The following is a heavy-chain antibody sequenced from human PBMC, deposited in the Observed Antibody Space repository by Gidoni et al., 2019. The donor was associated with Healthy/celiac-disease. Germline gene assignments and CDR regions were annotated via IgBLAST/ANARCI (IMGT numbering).Heavy chain of an antibody. CDR2: IFSNDEK. V-gene: IGHV2-26*01. CDR3: ASFFRYYYGMDV. J-gene: IGHJ6*02. Sequence: QVTLTESGPVLGKPTETLTLTCTVTGYSRSNARMGVSWIRQPPGKALEWLAHIFSNDEKSASTSLKSRLIISKDTSKSQVVLTMTNMAPVDTATYYCASFFRYYYGMDVWGQGTTVTVSS. CDR1: GYSRSNARMG.